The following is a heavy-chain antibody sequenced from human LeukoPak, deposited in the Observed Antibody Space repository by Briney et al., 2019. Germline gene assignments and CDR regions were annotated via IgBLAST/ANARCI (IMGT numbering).Heavy chain of an antibody. Sequence: GGSLRLSCAASGFTLSGSAMHWVRQASGKGLEWVGRIRSKANSYATAYAASVKGRFTISRDDSKNTAYLQMNSLKTEDTAVYYCTAVVGAYAWSPDYWGQGTLVTVSS. J-gene: IGHJ4*02. V-gene: IGHV3-73*01. CDR3: TAVVGAYAWSPDY. D-gene: IGHD1-26*01. CDR2: IRSKANSYAT. CDR1: GFTLSGSA.